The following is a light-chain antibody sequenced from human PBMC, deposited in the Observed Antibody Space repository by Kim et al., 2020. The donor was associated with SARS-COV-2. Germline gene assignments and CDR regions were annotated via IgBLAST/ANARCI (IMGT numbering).Light chain of an antibody. J-gene: IGLJ3*02. CDR1: NSNIGSNT. CDR3: ATWDDSLSGWV. CDR2: NDY. Sequence: QSVLTQPPSASATPGQRVTISCSGSNSNIGSNTVNWYHQLPGTAPKLLIFNDYQRPSGVPDRFSGSRSGTSASLAISGLQSEDESDYYCATWDDSLSGWVFGGGTKLTVL. V-gene: IGLV1-44*01.